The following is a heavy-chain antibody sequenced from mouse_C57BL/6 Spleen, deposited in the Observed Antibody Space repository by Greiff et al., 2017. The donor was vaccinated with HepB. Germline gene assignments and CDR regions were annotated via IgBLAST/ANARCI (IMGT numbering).Heavy chain of an antibody. CDR2: ISSGSSTI. CDR1: GFTFSDYG. J-gene: IGHJ2*01. V-gene: IGHV5-17*01. D-gene: IGHD2-4*01. Sequence: EVQLVESGGGLVKPGGSLKLSCAASGFTFSDYGMHWVRQAPEKGLERVAYISSGSSTIYYADTVKGRFTISRDNAKNTLFLQMTSLRSEDTAMYYCARPGDYEYYFDYWGQGTTLTVSS. CDR3: ARPGDYEYYFDY.